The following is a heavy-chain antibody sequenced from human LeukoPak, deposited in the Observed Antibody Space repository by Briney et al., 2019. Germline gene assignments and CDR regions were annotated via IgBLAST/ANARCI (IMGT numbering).Heavy chain of an antibody. J-gene: IGHJ4*02. D-gene: IGHD3-22*01. CDR3: AKSHYYDISGYSDY. V-gene: IGHV3-23*01. CDR1: GFPFSSYA. Sequence: GGSLRLSCAASGFPFSSYAMSWVRQAPGKGLECVSGISGSDSTYYADSVKGRFTISRDNSKNTLYLQMNSLRAEDTAVYYCAKSHYYDISGYSDYWGQGTLVTVSS. CDR2: ISGSDST.